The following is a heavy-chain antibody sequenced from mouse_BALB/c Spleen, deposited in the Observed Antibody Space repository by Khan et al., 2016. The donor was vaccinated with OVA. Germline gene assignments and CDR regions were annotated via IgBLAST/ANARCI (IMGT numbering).Heavy chain of an antibody. CDR3: ASKIYDGYSYAMDY. CDR1: GFTFSSYA. CDR2: ITTGGSYT. J-gene: IGHJ4*01. V-gene: IGHV5-9-4*01. D-gene: IGHD2-3*01. Sequence: EVQLVESGGGLVKPGGSLKLSCAASGFTFSSYAMSWVRQSPEQRLEWVAEITTGGSYTYYPDTVTGRFTISRDNAKNTLYLEMSSLRSEDTAIDYFASKIYDGYSYAMDYWGQGTSVTVSS.